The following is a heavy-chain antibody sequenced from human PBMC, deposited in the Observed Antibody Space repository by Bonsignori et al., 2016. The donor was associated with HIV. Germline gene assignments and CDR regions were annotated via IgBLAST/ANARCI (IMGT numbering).Heavy chain of an antibody. Sequence: ASVKVSCKASGYTFNRYGISWVRQAPGQGLEWMGWISADNGNTTNAQKFQGRVTMTTDTPTTTAYLELRSLRADDTAVYYCARAWGRGWYQGDFWGQGTRVTVSS. J-gene: IGHJ4*02. CDR1: GYTFNRYG. CDR2: ISADNGNT. CDR3: ARAWGRGWYQGDF. D-gene: IGHD6-19*01. V-gene: IGHV1-18*01.